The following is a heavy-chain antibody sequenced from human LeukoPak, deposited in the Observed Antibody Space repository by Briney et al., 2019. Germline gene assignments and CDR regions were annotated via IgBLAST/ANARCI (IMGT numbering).Heavy chain of an antibody. J-gene: IGHJ4*02. CDR1: GFTFSTYA. V-gene: IGHV3-23*01. D-gene: IGHD4-17*01. CDR2: ISNSAGST. CDR3: AKSLEDYGDYEALFDY. Sequence: GGSLRLSCAASGFTFSTYAMSWVRQAPGTGLEWVSGISNSAGSTVYADSVKGRFTISRDNSKNMLYLQMNSLRAEDTAVYYCAKSLEDYGDYEALFDYWGQGTPVTVSS.